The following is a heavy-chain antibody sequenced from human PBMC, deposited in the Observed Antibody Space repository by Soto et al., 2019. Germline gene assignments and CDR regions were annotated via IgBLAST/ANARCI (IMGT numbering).Heavy chain of an antibody. J-gene: IGHJ3*02. CDR3: AKFRPGTDAFDI. V-gene: IGHV3-23*01. D-gene: IGHD1-1*01. CDR2: ISGSGGST. CDR1: GFTFSRYA. Sequence: GGSLSLSCAASGFTFSRYAMSWARQAPGKGLEWVSAISGSGGSTYYADSVKGRFTISRDNSKNTLYLQMNSLRAEDTAVYYCAKFRPGTDAFDIWGQGTMVTVSS.